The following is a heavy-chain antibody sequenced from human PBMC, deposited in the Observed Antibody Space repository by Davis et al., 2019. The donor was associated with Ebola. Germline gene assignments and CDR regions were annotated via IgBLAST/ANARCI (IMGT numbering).Heavy chain of an antibody. D-gene: IGHD6-19*01. Sequence: AASVKVSCKASGYTFTSYGISWVRQAPGQGLEWMGWISAYNGNTNYAQKFQGRVTMTRNTSMSTAYMELSSLRSEDTAVYYCARVRRYQWRMIDYWGQGTLVTVSS. CDR2: ISAYNGNT. CDR3: ARVRRYQWRMIDY. J-gene: IGHJ4*02. V-gene: IGHV1-18*04. CDR1: GYTFTSYG.